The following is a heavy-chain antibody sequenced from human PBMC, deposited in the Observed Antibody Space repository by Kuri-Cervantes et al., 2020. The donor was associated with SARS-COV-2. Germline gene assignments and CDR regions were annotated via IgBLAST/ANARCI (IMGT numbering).Heavy chain of an antibody. D-gene: IGHD3-10*01. V-gene: IGHV1-69*05. J-gene: IGHJ4*02. CDR3: ASTSGSHPVFDY. CDR1: GGAFSSYP. CDR2: INPMFHKA. Sequence: SVKVSCKASGGAFSSYPLSWVRQAPGQGLEWMGEINPMFHKANFAEEFQGRVTLTTDESTSTAYMELSSLTSQDTAVYYCASTSGSHPVFDYWGQGTLVTVSS.